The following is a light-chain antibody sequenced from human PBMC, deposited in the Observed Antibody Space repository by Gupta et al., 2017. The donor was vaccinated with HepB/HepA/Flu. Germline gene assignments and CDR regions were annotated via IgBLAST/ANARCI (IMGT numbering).Light chain of an antibody. CDR1: QSVSSSY. J-gene: IGKJ3*01. CDR2: GAS. Sequence: EIVLTQSPGTLSLSPGERATLTCRASQSVSSSYLAWQQQNPGQATRLINDGASIRAAGIPDRLSGSGSGTDFTLTISRLDPEAFTVYYCQRYGSSRITFGPGTKVDIK. CDR3: QRYGSSRIT. V-gene: IGKV3-20*01.